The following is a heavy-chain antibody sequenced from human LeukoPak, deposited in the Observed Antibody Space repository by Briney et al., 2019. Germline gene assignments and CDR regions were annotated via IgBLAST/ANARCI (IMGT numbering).Heavy chain of an antibody. Sequence: GSLRLSCAASGFTFSNAGMSWVRQAPGKGLEWIGYIYYSGSTNYNPSLKSRVTISVDTSKNQFSLKLSSVTAADTAVYYCARDRRAGGYSYGLDAFDIWGQGTMVTVSS. CDR3: ARDRRAGGYSYGLDAFDI. D-gene: IGHD5-18*01. J-gene: IGHJ3*02. CDR2: IYYSGST. CDR1: GFTFSNAG. V-gene: IGHV4-59*01.